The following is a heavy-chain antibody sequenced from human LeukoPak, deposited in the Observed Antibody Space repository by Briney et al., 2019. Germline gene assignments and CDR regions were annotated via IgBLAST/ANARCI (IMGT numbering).Heavy chain of an antibody. CDR3: ARAAAVTNSWYYFDY. CDR1: GDSVSSGDHH. J-gene: IGHJ4*02. D-gene: IGHD6-13*01. CDR2: IRYGGST. Sequence: SETLSLTCTVSGDSVSSGDHHWSWIRQPPGKGLEWIGYIRYGGSTYYNPSLKSRVIISVDMSKNQFSLSLNFLSAADSAVYYCARAAAVTNSWYYFDYWGQGTLVTVSS. V-gene: IGHV4-30-4*01.